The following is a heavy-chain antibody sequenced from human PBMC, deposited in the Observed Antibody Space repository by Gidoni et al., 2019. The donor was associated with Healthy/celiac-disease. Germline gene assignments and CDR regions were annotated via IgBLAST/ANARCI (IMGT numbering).Heavy chain of an antibody. CDR3: ATDSYEDAFDI. V-gene: IGHV3-7*03. CDR2: IKQDGSEK. CDR1: GFTFSSYW. D-gene: IGHD5-18*01. J-gene: IGHJ3*02. Sequence: EVQLVESGGGLVQPGGSLRLSCAASGFTFSSYWMSWVRQAPGKGLEWVANIKQDGSEKYYVDSAKGRFIISRDNAKNSLYLQMNSLRAEDTAVYYCATDSYEDAFDIWGQGTMVTVSS.